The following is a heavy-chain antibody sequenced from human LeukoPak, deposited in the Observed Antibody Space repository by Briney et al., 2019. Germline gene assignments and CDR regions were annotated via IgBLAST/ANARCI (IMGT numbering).Heavy chain of an antibody. CDR3: ASGSYYNDYYYYTDV. J-gene: IGHJ6*03. D-gene: IGHD3-10*01. Sequence: SVKVSCKASGYTFINYDFSWVRQAPGQGLEWMGGIIPIFGTANYAQKFQGRVTITADESTSTAYMELSSLRSEDTAVYYCASGSYYNDYYYYTDVWGKGTTVTISS. V-gene: IGHV1-69*13. CDR1: GYTFINYD. CDR2: IIPIFGTA.